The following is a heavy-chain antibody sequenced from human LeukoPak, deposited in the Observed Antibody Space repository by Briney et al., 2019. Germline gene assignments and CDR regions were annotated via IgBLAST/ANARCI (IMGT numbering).Heavy chain of an antibody. CDR1: GFTFSSYW. V-gene: IGHV3-7*01. Sequence: PGGSLRLSCAASGFTFSSYWMSWVRQAPGKGLDWLANIKQDGSEKYYVDSVKGRFTISRDNGKNSLYLQMNSPRAEDTAVYYCARDFVLVTAFFDYWGQGTLVTVSS. J-gene: IGHJ4*02. CDR3: ARDFVLVTAFFDY. D-gene: IGHD2-21*02. CDR2: IKQDGSEK.